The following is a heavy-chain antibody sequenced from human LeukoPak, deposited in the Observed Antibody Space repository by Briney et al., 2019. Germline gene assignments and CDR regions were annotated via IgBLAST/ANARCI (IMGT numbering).Heavy chain of an antibody. D-gene: IGHD6-6*01. CDR1: GFTFSSYS. J-gene: IGHJ4*02. CDR3: ARDPEYSSSSEDNDY. CDR2: ISSSSSYI. V-gene: IGHV3-21*01. Sequence: PGGSLRLSCAASGFTFSSYSMNWVRPAPGKGLEWVSSISSSSSYIYYADSVKGRFTISRDNAKNPLYLQMNSLRAEDTAVYYCARDPEYSSSSEDNDYWGQGTLVTVSS.